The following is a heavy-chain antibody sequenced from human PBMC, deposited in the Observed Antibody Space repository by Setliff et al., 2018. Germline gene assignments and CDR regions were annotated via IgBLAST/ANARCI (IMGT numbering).Heavy chain of an antibody. CDR1: GGSFSDYN. Sequence: SETLSLTCAVYGGSFSDYNWSWIRQPPGKGLEWIGEINHSGSTNYNPSLKSRVTISISADTSNKSFSLNLFSVTAAGTALYYCARESRFGYSGYDCAFDYWGQGMLVTVSS. V-gene: IGHV4-34*01. CDR2: INHSGST. D-gene: IGHD5-12*01. J-gene: IGHJ4*02. CDR3: ARESRFGYSGYDCAFDY.